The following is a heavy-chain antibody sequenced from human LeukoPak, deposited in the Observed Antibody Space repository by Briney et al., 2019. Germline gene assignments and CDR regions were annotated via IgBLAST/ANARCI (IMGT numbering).Heavy chain of an antibody. D-gene: IGHD3-22*01. V-gene: IGHV1-18*01. Sequence: ASVKVSCKASGYTFTSYGISWVRQAPGQGLEWMGWISAYNGNTNYAQKLQGRVTMTTDTSTSTAYIELRSLRSEDTAVYYCARRVSRSYYDSSGYGGWYFDLWGRGTLVTVSS. J-gene: IGHJ2*01. CDR2: ISAYNGNT. CDR1: GYTFTSYG. CDR3: ARRVSRSYYDSSGYGGWYFDL.